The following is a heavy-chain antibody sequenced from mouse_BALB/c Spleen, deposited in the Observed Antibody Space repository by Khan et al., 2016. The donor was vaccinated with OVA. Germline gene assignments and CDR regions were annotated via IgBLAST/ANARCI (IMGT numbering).Heavy chain of an antibody. D-gene: IGHD4-1*01. CDR1: GFTFSSFG. CDR2: ISSGSSTI. CDR3: ASSNWDY. V-gene: IGHV5-17*02. Sequence: EVELVESGGGLVQPGGSRKLSCAASGFTFSSFGMHWVHQAPEKGLEWVAYISSGSSTIYYADTVKGRFTISRDSPRNTLFLQMTSLRSEDTAMYYCASSNWDYWGQGTTLTVSS. J-gene: IGHJ2*01.